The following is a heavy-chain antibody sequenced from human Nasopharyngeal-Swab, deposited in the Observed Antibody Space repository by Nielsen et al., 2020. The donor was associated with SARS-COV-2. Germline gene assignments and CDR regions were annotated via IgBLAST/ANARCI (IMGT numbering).Heavy chain of an antibody. V-gene: IGHV4-4*07. CDR1: GCSINSYY. CDR2: IYTSGST. J-gene: IGHJ5*02. D-gene: IGHD6-19*01. CDR3: ARDYSSGWLYNWFDP. Sequence: SETLSLTCTVSGCSINSYYWSWIPQPAGKGLEWIGRIYTSGSTNYNPSLKSRVTMSVDTSKNQFSLKLSSVTAADTAVYYCARDYSSGWLYNWFDPWGQGTLVTVSS.